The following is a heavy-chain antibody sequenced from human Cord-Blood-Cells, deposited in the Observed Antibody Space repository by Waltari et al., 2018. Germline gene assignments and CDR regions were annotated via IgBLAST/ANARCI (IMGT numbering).Heavy chain of an antibody. J-gene: IGHJ3*02. V-gene: IGHV4-39*07. D-gene: IGHD7-27*01. Sequence: QLQLQESGPGLVKPSETLSLTCTVSGASISSRSYYWGWIRQPPGKGLEWIGSIYYSGSTYYNPSLKSRVTISVDTSKNQFSLKLSSVTAADTAVYYCARDRTGDDAFDIWGQGTMVTVSS. CDR3: ARDRTGDDAFDI. CDR1: GASISSRSYY. CDR2: IYYSGST.